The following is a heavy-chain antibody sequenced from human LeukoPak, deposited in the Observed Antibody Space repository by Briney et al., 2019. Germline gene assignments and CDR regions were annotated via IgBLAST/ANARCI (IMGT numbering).Heavy chain of an antibody. CDR3: ARGWMVRGAPYFDY. D-gene: IGHD3-10*01. CDR1: GESFSSYY. J-gene: IGHJ4*02. CDR2: INHSGNT. Sequence: SETLSLTCAVYGESFSSYYRSWIRQPPGKGLEWIGEINHSGNTNYNPSLKSRVTISVDTSKNQFSLKLSSVTAADTAVYYCARGWMVRGAPYFDYWGQGTLVTVSS. V-gene: IGHV4-34*01.